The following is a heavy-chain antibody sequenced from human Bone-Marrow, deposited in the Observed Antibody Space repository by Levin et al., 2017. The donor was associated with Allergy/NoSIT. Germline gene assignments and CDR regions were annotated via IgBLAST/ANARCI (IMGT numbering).Heavy chain of an antibody. CDR1: GFTFSSYA. J-gene: IGHJ4*02. CDR3: AKGESRSGYYFDY. V-gene: IGHV3-23*01. D-gene: IGHD3-22*01. CDR2: ISGSGGST. Sequence: GESLKISCAASGFTFSSYAMSWVRQAPGKGLEWVSTISGSGGSTYYADSVKGRFTISRDNSKNTLYLQMNSLRAEDTAVYYCAKGESRSGYYFDYWGQGTLVTVSS.